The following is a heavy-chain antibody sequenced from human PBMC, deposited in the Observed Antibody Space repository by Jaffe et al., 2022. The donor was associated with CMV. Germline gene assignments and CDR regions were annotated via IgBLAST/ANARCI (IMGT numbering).Heavy chain of an antibody. Sequence: QVQLVQSGAEVKKPGSSVKVSCKASGGTFSSYAISWVRQAPGQGLEWMGGIIPIFGTANYAQKFQGRVTITADESTSTAYMELSSLRSEDTAVYYCARGRAYYDSTTAYYFDYWGQGTLVTVSS. CDR3: ARGRAYYDSTTAYYFDY. V-gene: IGHV1-69*01. J-gene: IGHJ4*02. CDR2: IIPIFGTA. D-gene: IGHD3-3*01. CDR1: GGTFSSYA.